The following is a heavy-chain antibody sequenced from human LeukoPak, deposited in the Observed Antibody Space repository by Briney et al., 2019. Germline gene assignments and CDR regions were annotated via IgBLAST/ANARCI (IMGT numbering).Heavy chain of an antibody. Sequence: PSETLSLTCTVSGGSISSYYWSWIRQPPGKGLEWIGYIYTSGSTNYNPSLKSRVTISVDTSKNQFSLKLSSVTAADTAVCYCARLSSGGSYYVHYYYYYMDVWGKGTTVTVSS. CDR3: ARLSSGGSYYVHYYYYYMDV. D-gene: IGHD1-26*01. V-gene: IGHV4-4*09. CDR1: GGSISSYY. J-gene: IGHJ6*03. CDR2: IYTSGST.